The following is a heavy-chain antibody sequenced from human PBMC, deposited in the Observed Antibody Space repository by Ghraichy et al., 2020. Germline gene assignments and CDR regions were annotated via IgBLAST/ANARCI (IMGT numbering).Heavy chain of an antibody. Sequence: SETLSLTCTVSGGSISRSSYYWGWIRQPPGKGLEWIGTIYYTGTSYYNPSLKSRLTISVDTSKNQFSLRLSSVTAADTAVYYCAAPHGGSYNYFDYWGQGTLVTVSS. CDR1: GGSISRSSYY. J-gene: IGHJ4*02. CDR3: AAPHGGSYNYFDY. CDR2: IYYTGTS. V-gene: IGHV4-39*01. D-gene: IGHD1-26*01.